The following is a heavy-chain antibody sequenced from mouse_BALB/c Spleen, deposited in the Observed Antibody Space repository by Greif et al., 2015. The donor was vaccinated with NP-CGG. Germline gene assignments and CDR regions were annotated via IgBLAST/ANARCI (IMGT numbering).Heavy chain of an antibody. CDR1: GFNIKDTY. D-gene: IGHD2-1*01. CDR2: IDPANGNT. J-gene: IGHJ2*01. V-gene: IGHV14-3*02. CDR3: ARIYYGNYLYYFDY. Sequence: EVQLQQSGAELVKPGASVKLSCTASGFNIKDTYMHWVKQRPEQGLEWIGRIDPANGNTKYDPKFQGKATITADTSSNTAYLQLSSLTSEDTAVYYCARIYYGNYLYYFDYWGQGTTLTVSS.